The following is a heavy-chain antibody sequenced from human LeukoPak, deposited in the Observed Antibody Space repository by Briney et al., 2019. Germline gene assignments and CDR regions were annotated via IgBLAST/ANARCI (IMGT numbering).Heavy chain of an antibody. CDR3: ARVPSWKGYMDV. D-gene: IGHD1-1*01. CDR1: EFTFSSYN. CDR2: ISSVSSSI. V-gene: IGHV3-21*04. J-gene: IGHJ6*03. Sequence: PGGSLRLSCAASEFTFSSYNMNWVRQAPGKGLEWVSSISSVSSSIYYADAVKGRFTISRDNAKNSLYLQMSSLRAEDTAVYYCARVPSWKGYMDVWGKGTTVTVSS.